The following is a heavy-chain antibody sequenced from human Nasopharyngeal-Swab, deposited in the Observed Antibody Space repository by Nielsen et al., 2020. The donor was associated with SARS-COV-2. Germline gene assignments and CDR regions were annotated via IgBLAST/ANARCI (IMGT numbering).Heavy chain of an antibody. Sequence: SETLSLTCTVSGGSISSSSYYWSWIRQPPGKGLEWIGEINHSGSTNYNPSLKSRVTISAASSKNQFSLKLSSVTAADTAVYYCASYCGGDCYAFDYWGQGTLVTVSS. CDR2: INHSGST. V-gene: IGHV4-39*07. CDR3: ASYCGGDCYAFDY. CDR1: GGSISSSSYY. D-gene: IGHD2-21*02. J-gene: IGHJ4*02.